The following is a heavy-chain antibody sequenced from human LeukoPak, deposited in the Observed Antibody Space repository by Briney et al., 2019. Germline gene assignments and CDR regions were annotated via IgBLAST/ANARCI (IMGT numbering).Heavy chain of an antibody. CDR1: GYSFTSYW. J-gene: IGHJ4*02. CDR2: IYPSDPDA. V-gene: IGHV5-51*01. D-gene: IGHD1-7*01. Sequence: GESLQISCQVSGYSFTSYWIGWVRQMPGKGLEWMGIIYPSDPDARYSPSFQGQVTISADKSIRTAYLQWSTLKASDTAIYYCARLISGTTGVDYWGQGTLVTVSS. CDR3: ARLISGTTGVDY.